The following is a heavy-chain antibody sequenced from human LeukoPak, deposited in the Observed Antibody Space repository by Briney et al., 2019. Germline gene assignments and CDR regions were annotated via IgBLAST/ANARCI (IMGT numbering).Heavy chain of an antibody. D-gene: IGHD6-19*01. CDR3: ASQVAGPRYFDL. J-gene: IGHJ2*01. CDR2: IYTSGST. CDR1: GGSISSGSYY. V-gene: IGHV4-61*02. Sequence: SETLSLTCTVSGGSISSGSYYWSWIRQPAGKGLERIGRIYTSGSTNYNPSLKSRVTISVDTSKNQFSLKLSSVTAADTAVYYCASQVAGPRYFDLWGRGTLVTVSS.